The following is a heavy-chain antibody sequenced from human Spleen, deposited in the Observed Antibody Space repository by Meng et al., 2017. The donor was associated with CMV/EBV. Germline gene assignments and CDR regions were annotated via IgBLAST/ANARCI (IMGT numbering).Heavy chain of an antibody. J-gene: IGHJ6*02. D-gene: IGHD3-22*01. V-gene: IGHV3-30*09. Sequence: GESLKISCAASGFTFNNYAIEWVRQAPGKGLEWVASISYDGSDKYYADSVKGRFAISRDNSKNTVYLEMNSLRIDDTAVYYCAREQNYYDSSGYLSGGMDVWGQGTTVTVSS. CDR3: AREQNYYDSSGYLSGGMDV. CDR2: ISYDGSDK. CDR1: GFTFNNYA.